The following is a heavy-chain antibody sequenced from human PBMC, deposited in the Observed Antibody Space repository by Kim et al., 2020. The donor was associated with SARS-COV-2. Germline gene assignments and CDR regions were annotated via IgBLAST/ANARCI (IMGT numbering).Heavy chain of an antibody. CDR2: IYYSGST. D-gene: IGHD6-13*01. CDR3: ARGGRGMWQLVGAENWFDP. J-gene: IGHJ5*02. CDR1: GGSISSSSYY. V-gene: IGHV4-39*01. Sequence: SETLSLTCTVSGGSISSSSYYWGWIRQPPGKGLEWIGSIYYSGSTYYNPSLKSRVTISVDTSKNQFSLKLSSVTAADTAVYYCARGGRGMWQLVGAENWFDPWGQGTLVTVSS.